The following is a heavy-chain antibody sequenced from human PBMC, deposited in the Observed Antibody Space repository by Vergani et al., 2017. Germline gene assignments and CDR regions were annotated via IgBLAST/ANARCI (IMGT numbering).Heavy chain of an antibody. V-gene: IGHV1-69*01. J-gene: IGHJ6*03. CDR3: ARGGYSYAIPPPYYYYYMDV. CDR1: GGTFSSHA. CDR2: IIPIFGTA. Sequence: QVQLVQSGAEVKKPGSSVKVSCKASGGTFSSHAISWVRQAPGQGLEWMGGIIPIFGTANYAQKFQGRVTITADESTSTAYMELSSLRSEDTAVYYCARGGYSYAIPPPYYYYYMDVWGKGTTVTVSS. D-gene: IGHD5-18*01.